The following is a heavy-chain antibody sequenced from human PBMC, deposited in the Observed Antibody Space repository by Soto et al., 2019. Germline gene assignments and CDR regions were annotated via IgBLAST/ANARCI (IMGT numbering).Heavy chain of an antibody. CDR2: IYYSGST. D-gene: IGHD6-13*01. V-gene: IGHV4-59*11. J-gene: IGHJ4*02. CDR3: ARHKGSSSWYPFDY. CDR1: GGSISNHY. Sequence: SETLSLTCTVSGGSISNHYWSWIRQPPGKGLEWIGYIYYSGSTNYNPSLKSRVTISVDTSKNQFSLKLTSVTAADTAVYYCARHKGSSSWYPFDYWGQGALVTVSS.